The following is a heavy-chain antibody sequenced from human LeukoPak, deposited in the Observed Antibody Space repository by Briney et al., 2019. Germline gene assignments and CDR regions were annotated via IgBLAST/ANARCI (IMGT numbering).Heavy chain of an antibody. CDR3: ARSAGSGMDV. CDR2: INHSGST. J-gene: IGHJ6*02. CDR1: GGSFSGYY. Sequence: PSETLSLTCAVYGGSFSGYYWSWIRQPPGKGLEWIGEINHSGSTNYNPSLKSRVTISVDTSKNQFSLKLSSVTAADTAVYYCARSAGSGMDVWGQGTTVTVSS. V-gene: IGHV4-34*01.